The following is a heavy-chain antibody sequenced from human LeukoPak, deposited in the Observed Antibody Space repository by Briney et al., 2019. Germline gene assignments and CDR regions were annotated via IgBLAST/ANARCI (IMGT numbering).Heavy chain of an antibody. V-gene: IGHV1-2*02. D-gene: IGHD3-10*01. CDR1: GYTFTGYY. CDR3: ARRQGSGSYYNY. CDR2: INPNSGGT. Sequence: ASVRVSCKASGYTFTGYYMHWVRQAPGQGLEWMGWINPNSGGTNYAQKFQGRVTMTRDTSIRTAYMELSRLRSEDTAVYYCARRQGSGSYYNYWGQGTLVTVSS. J-gene: IGHJ4*02.